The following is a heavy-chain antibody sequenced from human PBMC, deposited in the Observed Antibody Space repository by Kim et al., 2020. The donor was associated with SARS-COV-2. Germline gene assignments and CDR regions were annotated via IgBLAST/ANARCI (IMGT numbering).Heavy chain of an antibody. CDR2: GNT. D-gene: IGHD3-22*01. Sequence: GNTPHANTVKGRFTISRDKSKSTLFLQMNNLRAEDTAVYYCVRDLTYDHGYWGQGTLVTVSS. V-gene: IGHV3-23*01. CDR3: VRDLTYDHGY. J-gene: IGHJ4*02.